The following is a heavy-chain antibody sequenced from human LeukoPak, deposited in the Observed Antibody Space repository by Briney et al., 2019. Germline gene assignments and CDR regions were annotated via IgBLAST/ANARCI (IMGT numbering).Heavy chain of an antibody. CDR3: ARDFLDGWLRDGGGAFDI. Sequence: GGSLRLSCAASGFTFSSYAMHWVRQAPGKGLEWVAVISYDGSNKYYADSVKGRFTISRDNSKNTLYLQMNSLRAEDTAVYYCARDFLDGWLRDGGGAFDIWGQGTMVTVSS. V-gene: IGHV3-30-3*01. CDR2: ISYDGSNK. J-gene: IGHJ3*02. D-gene: IGHD5-12*01. CDR1: GFTFSSYA.